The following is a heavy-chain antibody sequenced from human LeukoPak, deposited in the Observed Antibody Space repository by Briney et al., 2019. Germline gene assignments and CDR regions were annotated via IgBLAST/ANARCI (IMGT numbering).Heavy chain of an antibody. J-gene: IGHJ6*03. CDR1: GGSISSYY. CDR3: ARTLKGYMDV. V-gene: IGHV4-59*01. Sequence: SETLSLTCTVSGGSISSYYWSWIRQPPGKGLEWIGYIYYSGSTNYNPPLKSRVTISVDRSKNQFSLKLSSVTAADTAVYYCARTLKGYMDVWGKGTTVTVSS. CDR2: IYYSGST.